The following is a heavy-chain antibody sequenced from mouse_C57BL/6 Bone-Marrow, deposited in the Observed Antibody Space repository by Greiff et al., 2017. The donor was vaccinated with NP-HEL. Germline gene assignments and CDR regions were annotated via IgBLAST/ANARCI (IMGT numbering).Heavy chain of an antibody. J-gene: IGHJ2*01. CDR3: ASRRDYYYGSSLGY. D-gene: IGHD1-1*01. Sequence: VQLQQPGAELVRPGSSVKLSCKASGYTFTSYWMDWVKQRPGQGLEWIGNIYPSDSETHYNQKFKDKATLTVDKSSSTAYMQLSSLTSEDSAVSYCASRRDYYYGSSLGYWGQGTTLTVSS. V-gene: IGHV1-61*01. CDR2: IYPSDSET. CDR1: GYTFTSYW.